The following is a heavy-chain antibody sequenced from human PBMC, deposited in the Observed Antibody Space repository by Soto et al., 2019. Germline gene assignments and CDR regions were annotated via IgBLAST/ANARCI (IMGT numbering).Heavy chain of an antibody. J-gene: IGHJ4*02. CDR1: GFTFSDHY. D-gene: IGHD1-26*01. V-gene: IGHV3-72*01. CDR3: ATLERIVGGTWDY. CDR2: IRNRANSHTT. Sequence: EVQLVESGGGLVQPGGPLRLSCAASGFTFSDHYMDWVRQSPGKGLEWVGRIRNRANSHTTVYAASVKGRFTISRDDSKNSVFLEMNSLKTEDTAVYYCATLERIVGGTWDYWGQGTLVTVSS.